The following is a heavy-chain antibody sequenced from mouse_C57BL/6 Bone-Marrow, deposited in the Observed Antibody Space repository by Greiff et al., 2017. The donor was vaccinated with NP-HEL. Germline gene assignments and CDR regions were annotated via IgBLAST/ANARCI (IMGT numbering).Heavy chain of an antibody. Sequence: QVQLQQSGPELVKPGASMKLSCKASGYTFTSYDINWVKQRPGQGLEWIGWIYPRDGSTKYNEKFKGKATLTVDTSSSTAYMELHSLTSEDSAVYFCARLGSSYVWYFDVWGTGTTVTVSS. J-gene: IGHJ1*03. CDR1: GYTFTSYD. V-gene: IGHV1-85*01. CDR2: IYPRDGST. D-gene: IGHD1-1*01. CDR3: ARLGSSYVWYFDV.